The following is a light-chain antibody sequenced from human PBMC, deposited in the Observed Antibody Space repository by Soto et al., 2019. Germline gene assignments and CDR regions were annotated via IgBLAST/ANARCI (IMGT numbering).Light chain of an antibody. J-gene: IGLJ1*01. V-gene: IGLV2-14*01. Sequence: QSVLTQPASVSGSPGQSITISCTGTSSDVGAYNFVSWYQHHPGRAPKLIIYEVTIRPSGVSNRFSGSKSGNTASLTISGLQAEDEADYYCSSYTTSAPYVFGSGTKVTRP. CDR1: SSDVGAYNF. CDR2: EVT. CDR3: SSYTTSAPYV.